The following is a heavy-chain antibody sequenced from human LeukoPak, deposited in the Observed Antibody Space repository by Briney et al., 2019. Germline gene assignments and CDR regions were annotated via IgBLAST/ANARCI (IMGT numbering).Heavy chain of an antibody. J-gene: IGHJ6*03. CDR2: IYYSGST. CDR3: ARGFSLGVVVPAAMGYYYMDV. Sequence: SETLSLTCTVSGGSISSYYWSWIRQPPGKGLEWIGYIYYSGSTNYNPSLKSRVTISVDTSKNQFSLKLSSVTAADTAVYYCARGFSLGVVVPAAMGYYYMDVWGKGTRVTVSS. V-gene: IGHV4-59*01. CDR1: GGSISSYY. D-gene: IGHD2-2*01.